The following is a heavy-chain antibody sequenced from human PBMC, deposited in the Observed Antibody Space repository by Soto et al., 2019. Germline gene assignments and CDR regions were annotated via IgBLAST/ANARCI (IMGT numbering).Heavy chain of an antibody. V-gene: IGHV4-39*01. Sequence: SETLSLTCTVSGGSISSSSYYWGWIRQPPGKGLEWIGSIYYSGSTYYNPSLKSRVTISVDTSKNQFSRKLSSVTAADTAVYYCARHGALYKQLDAFDIWGQGTMVTVSS. CDR2: IYYSGST. D-gene: IGHD6-6*01. J-gene: IGHJ3*02. CDR3: ARHGALYKQLDAFDI. CDR1: GGSISSSSYY.